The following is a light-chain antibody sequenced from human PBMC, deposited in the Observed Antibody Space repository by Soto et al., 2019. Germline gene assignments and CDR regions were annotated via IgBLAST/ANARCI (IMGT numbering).Light chain of an antibody. Sequence: DIQMTQSPSSLSAFVGDSVTFTCRASQGISNYLAWYHQKPGKVPKLLVYAASTLQSGVPSRFTGSGSGTEFTLTIRSLQPEDFGTYYCQHYHSPPFTFGPGTKLEIK. CDR3: QHYHSPPFT. J-gene: IGKJ3*01. V-gene: IGKV1-27*01. CDR1: QGISNY. CDR2: AAS.